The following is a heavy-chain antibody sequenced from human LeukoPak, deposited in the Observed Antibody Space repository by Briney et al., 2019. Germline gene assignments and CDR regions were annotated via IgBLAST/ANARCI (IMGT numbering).Heavy chain of an antibody. J-gene: IGHJ3*02. CDR2: INSDGSST. CDR1: GFTFSSYW. V-gene: IGHV3-74*01. CDR3: ARLPFYCTDGVCYTDFDAFDI. Sequence: GGSLRLSCAASGFTFSSYWMHWVRQAPGKGLVWVSRINSDGSSTSYADSVKGRFTVFRDNGKNTLYLQMNSLRAEDTAVYYCARLPFYCTDGVCYTDFDAFDIWGPGTMVTVSS. D-gene: IGHD2-8*01.